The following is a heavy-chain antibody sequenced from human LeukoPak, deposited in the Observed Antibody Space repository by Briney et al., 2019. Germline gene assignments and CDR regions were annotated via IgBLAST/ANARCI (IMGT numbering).Heavy chain of an antibody. V-gene: IGHV4-39*01. J-gene: IGHJ4*02. CDR1: GGSISSSSYY. D-gene: IGHD2-2*01. CDR3: ALLGYCSSTSWFRPPFYFDY. Sequence: PSETLSLTCTVSGGSISSSSYYWGWTRQPPGKGLEWIGSIYYSGSTYYNPSLKSRVTISVDTSKNQFSLKLSSVTAADTAVYYCALLGYCSSTSWFRPPFYFDYWGQGTLVTVSS. CDR2: IYYSGST.